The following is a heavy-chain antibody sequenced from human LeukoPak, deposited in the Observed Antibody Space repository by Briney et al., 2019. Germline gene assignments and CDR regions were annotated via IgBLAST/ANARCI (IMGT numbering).Heavy chain of an antibody. D-gene: IGHD6-19*01. CDR1: GGSISGYY. CDR3: ARHSWWLAGTVIEY. CDR2: IYYSGST. V-gene: IGHV4-39*01. Sequence: PSETLSLTCTVSGGSISGYYWGWIRQPPGKGLEWIGSIYYSGSTYYNPSLKSRVTISVDTSKNQFSLKLSSVTAADTAVYYCARHSWWLAGTVIEYWGQGTLVTVSS. J-gene: IGHJ4*02.